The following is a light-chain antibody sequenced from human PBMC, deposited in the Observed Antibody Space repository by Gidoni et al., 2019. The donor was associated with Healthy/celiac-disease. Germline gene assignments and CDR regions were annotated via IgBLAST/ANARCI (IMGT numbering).Light chain of an antibody. CDR2: GAA. J-gene: IGKJ2*01. V-gene: IGKV3-15*01. Sequence: EIVMTPPPATLSVSPGERATLPCRASQSISSNLVWYQQNPGRPPRHLINGAATSATGSPARCSGSGAGTEFILTISSLQSEDFAVYYCQQYNNWPMYTFGQGTKLEIK. CDR1: QSISSN. CDR3: QQYNNWPMYT.